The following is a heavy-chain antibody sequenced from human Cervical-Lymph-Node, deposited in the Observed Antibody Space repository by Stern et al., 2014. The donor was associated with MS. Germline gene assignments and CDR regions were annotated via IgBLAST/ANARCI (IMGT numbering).Heavy chain of an antibody. Sequence: QVQLQQWGAGLLKPSETMSLTCAVYGGSFSGYYWSWIRQPPGKGLEWIGEINHSRSTKYNPSLKSRVTISVDTSKNQFSLKLSSVTAADTAVYYCARGARWSYIVATRYFDYWGQGTLVTVTS. CDR3: ARGARWSYIVATRYFDY. V-gene: IGHV4-34*01. J-gene: IGHJ4*02. CDR2: INHSRST. CDR1: GGSFSGYY. D-gene: IGHD5-12*01.